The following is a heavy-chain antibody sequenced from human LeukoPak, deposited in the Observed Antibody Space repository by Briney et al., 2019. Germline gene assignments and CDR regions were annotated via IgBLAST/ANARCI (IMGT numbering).Heavy chain of an antibody. CDR2: ISYDGSNE. J-gene: IGHJ4*02. V-gene: IGHV3-30-3*01. Sequence: GGSLRLSCAASGFTFSSYAMHWVRQAPGKEWVAVISYDGSNEYYADSVKGRFTISRDNSRNSLYLQMNSLRLEDTAFYYCATASQPGTTFDYWGQGTLVTASS. D-gene: IGHD1-14*01. CDR1: GFTFSSYA. CDR3: ATASQPGTTFDY.